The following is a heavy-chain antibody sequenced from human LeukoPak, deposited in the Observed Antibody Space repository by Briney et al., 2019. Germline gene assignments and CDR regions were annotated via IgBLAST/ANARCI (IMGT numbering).Heavy chain of an antibody. CDR2: IYYSGST. Sequence: KTGGSLRLSCAASGFTFSGYGMHWVRQAPGKGLEWIGSIYYSGSTYYNPSLRSRVTISVDTSKNQFSLKLTSVTAADTAVYYCARHDSSGYYRPLDYWGQGTLVTVSS. V-gene: IGHV4-39*01. J-gene: IGHJ4*02. CDR1: GFTFSGYG. D-gene: IGHD3-22*01. CDR3: ARHDSSGYYRPLDY.